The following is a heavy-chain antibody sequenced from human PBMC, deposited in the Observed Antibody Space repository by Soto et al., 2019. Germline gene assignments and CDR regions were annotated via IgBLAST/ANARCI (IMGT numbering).Heavy chain of an antibody. D-gene: IGHD4-17*01. CDR1: GYTFTSYY. J-gene: IGHJ6*02. V-gene: IGHV1-46*01. CDR3: ARSGPGDEKPQIYYYYGMDV. CDR2: INPSGGST. Sequence: ASVKASCKASGYTFTSYYMHWVRQAPGQGLEWMGIINPSGGSTSYAQKFQGRVTMTRDTSTSTVYMELSSLRSEDTAVYYCARSGPGDEKPQIYYYYGMDVWGQGTTVTVSS.